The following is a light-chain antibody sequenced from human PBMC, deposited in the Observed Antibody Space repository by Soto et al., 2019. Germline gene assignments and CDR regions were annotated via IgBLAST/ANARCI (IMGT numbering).Light chain of an antibody. J-gene: IGLJ3*02. CDR1: SSDIGGYNS. Sequence: QSVLTQPPSESGSPGQSATISCTGTSSDIGGYNSVSWYQQHPGKAPKLMISEVIKRPSGVPDRFSVSKSGNTSSLTVSGLQAEDEDDYYCSSYAGSHNWVFGGGTKLTVL. CDR2: EVI. V-gene: IGLV2-8*01. CDR3: SSYAGSHNWV.